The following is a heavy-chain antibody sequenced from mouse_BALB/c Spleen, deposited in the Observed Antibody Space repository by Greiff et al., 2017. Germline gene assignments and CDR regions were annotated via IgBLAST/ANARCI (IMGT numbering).Heavy chain of an antibody. V-gene: IGHV5-17*02. CDR1: GFTFSSFG. J-gene: IGHJ4*01. D-gene: IGHD3-3*01. CDR3: ARKLWPYAMDY. Sequence: EVKVEESGGGLVQPGGSRKLSCAASGFTFSSFGMHWVRQAPEKGLEWVAYISSGSSTIYYADTVKGRFTISRDNPKNTLFLQMTSLRSEDTAMYYCARKLWPYAMDYWGQGTSVTVSS. CDR2: ISSGSSTI.